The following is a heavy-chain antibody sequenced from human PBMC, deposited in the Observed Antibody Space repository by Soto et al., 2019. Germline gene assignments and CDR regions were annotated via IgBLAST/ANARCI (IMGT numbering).Heavy chain of an antibody. Sequence: GGSLRLSCAASGFTFSSYGMHWVRQAPGKGLEWVAVISYDGSNKYYADSVKGRFTISRDNSKNTLYLQMNSLRAEDTAVYYCEKKRRTGTTPSYFDYWGQGTLVTVSS. J-gene: IGHJ4*02. V-gene: IGHV3-30*18. CDR1: GFTFSSYG. D-gene: IGHD1-1*01. CDR3: EKKRRTGTTPSYFDY. CDR2: ISYDGSNK.